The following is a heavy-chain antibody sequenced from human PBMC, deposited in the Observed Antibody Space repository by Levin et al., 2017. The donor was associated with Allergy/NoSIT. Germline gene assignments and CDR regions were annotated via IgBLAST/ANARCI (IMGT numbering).Heavy chain of an antibody. CDR2: ITPDGSGA. Sequence: PSETLSLTCAASGFTFTTSWMHWVRQAPGKGLVWVARITPDGSGANYAGSLQGRFAISRDNAMNTVYLQINSLTVDDTAVYFCARVAVATAGIDSWGQGTLVTVSS. CDR1: GFTFTTSW. V-gene: IGHV3-74*01. J-gene: IGHJ4*02. CDR3: ARVAVATAGIDS. D-gene: IGHD2-21*02.